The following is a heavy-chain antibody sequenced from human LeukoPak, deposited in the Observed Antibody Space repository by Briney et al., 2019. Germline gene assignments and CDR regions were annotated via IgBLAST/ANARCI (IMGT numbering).Heavy chain of an antibody. V-gene: IGHV3-7*01. J-gene: IGHJ1*01. D-gene: IGHD2-2*01. CDR3: ATLDSTTSVL. CDR1: GFRFGRDW. CDR2: VKQDGTEK. Sequence: GGSLRLSCVASGFRFGRDWISWVRQAPGKGLEWVACVKQDGTEKNYVVSVWGRFTVSVDNGKNSLYLQMNSLRAEDTAKYYCATLDSTTSVLWGRGTAVIVSS.